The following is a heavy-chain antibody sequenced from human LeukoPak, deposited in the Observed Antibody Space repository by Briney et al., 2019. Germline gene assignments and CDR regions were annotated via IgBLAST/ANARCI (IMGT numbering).Heavy chain of an antibody. D-gene: IGHD6-19*01. J-gene: IGHJ4*02. CDR3: ARGQWLVVEFDY. V-gene: IGHV3-30*02. CDR2: IRYDGSNK. CDR1: GFTFSTYG. Sequence: GGSLRLSCVVSGFTFSTYGMHWVRQTPGKGLEWVAFIRYDGSNKVYVDSVKGRFTISRDNAKNSLYLQMNSLRAEDTAVYYCARGQWLVVEFDYWGQGTLVTVSS.